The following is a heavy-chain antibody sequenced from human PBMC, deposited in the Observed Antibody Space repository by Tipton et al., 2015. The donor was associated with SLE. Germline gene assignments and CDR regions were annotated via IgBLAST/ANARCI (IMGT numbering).Heavy chain of an antibody. CDR1: GGSISSHY. Sequence: TLSLTCTVSGGSISSHYWSWIRQPPGKGLEWVGYIYYSRSTYYNPSLKSRVTISVDTSKNQFSLKLSSVTAADTAVYYCARDRDDSSGLYYFDYWGQGTLVTVSS. V-gene: IGHV4-59*11. J-gene: IGHJ4*02. D-gene: IGHD3-22*01. CDR2: IYYSRST. CDR3: ARDRDDSSGLYYFDY.